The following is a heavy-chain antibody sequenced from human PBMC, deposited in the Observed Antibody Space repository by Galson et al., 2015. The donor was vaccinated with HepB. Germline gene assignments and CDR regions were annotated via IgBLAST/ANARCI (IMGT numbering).Heavy chain of an antibody. CDR1: GGSVSSSSYY. V-gene: IGHV4-39*01. CDR2: IYYSGST. CDR3: ARLGRDGYNNNDY. Sequence: ETLSLTCTVSGGSVSSSSYYWGWIRQPPGKGLEWIGSIYYSGSTYYNPSLKSRVTISVDTSKNQFSLNLNSVTAADTAVYYCARLGRDGYNNNDYWGQGTLVTVSS. J-gene: IGHJ4*02. D-gene: IGHD5-24*01.